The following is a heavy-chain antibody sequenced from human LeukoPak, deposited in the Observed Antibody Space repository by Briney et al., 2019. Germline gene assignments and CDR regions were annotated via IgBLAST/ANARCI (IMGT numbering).Heavy chain of an antibody. CDR2: IYYSGST. J-gene: IGHJ4*02. CDR3: ARVTVEMATTPYIDY. Sequence: SETLSLTCTVSGGSISSYYWSWIRQPPGKGLEWIGYIYYSGSTNYNPSLKSRVTISVDTSKNQFSLKLSSVTAADTAVYYCARVTVEMATTPYIDYWGQGTLVTVSS. CDR1: GGSISSYY. V-gene: IGHV4-59*01. D-gene: IGHD5-24*01.